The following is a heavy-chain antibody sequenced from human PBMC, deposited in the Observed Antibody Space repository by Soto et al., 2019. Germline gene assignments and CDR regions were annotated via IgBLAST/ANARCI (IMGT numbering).Heavy chain of an antibody. J-gene: IGHJ4*02. CDR3: AKDMGSRDIVVVGAASFDY. D-gene: IGHD2-15*01. CDR1: RFTFSSYA. V-gene: IGHV3-23*01. CDR2: ISSSGGST. Sequence: PGGSLRLSCAASRFTFSSYAMSWVRQAPGKGLEWVSTISSSGGSTYYADSVKGRFTISRDNSKNTLYLQMNSLRAEDTAVYYCAKDMGSRDIVVVGAASFDYWGQGTLVTVSS.